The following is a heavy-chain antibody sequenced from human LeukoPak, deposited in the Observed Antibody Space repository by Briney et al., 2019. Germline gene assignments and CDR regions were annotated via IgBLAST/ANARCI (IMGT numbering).Heavy chain of an antibody. CDR3: ARGLLRRNQFDP. V-gene: IGHV1-8*01. J-gene: IGHJ5*02. Sequence: GASVKVSCKASGYTFTSYDINWVRQATGQGLEWMGWMNPNSGNTGYAQEFQGRVTMTRNTSISTAYMELSSLRSEDTAVYYCARGLLRRNQFDPWGQGTLVTVSS. D-gene: IGHD1-14*01. CDR2: MNPNSGNT. CDR1: GYTFTSYD.